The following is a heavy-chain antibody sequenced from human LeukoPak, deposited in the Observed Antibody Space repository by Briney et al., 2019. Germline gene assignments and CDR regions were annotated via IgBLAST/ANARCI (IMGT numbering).Heavy chain of an antibody. J-gene: IGHJ4*02. Sequence: SETLSLTCAVYGGSLSGYYGTWFRQPPGKGLEWIGEINHSGSTNNNPPLKSRVTISVDTSKNQFSLKLSSVTAADTAVYYCARGHYGRAFDYWGQGTLVIVSS. V-gene: IGHV4-34*01. D-gene: IGHD3-10*01. CDR1: GGSLSGYY. CDR2: INHSGST. CDR3: ARGHYGRAFDY.